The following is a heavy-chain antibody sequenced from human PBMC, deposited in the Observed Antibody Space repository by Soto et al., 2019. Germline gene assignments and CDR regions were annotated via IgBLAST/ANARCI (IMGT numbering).Heavy chain of an antibody. J-gene: IGHJ6*02. CDR2: MYNTGST. CDR3: ARDLWGYCGTDCYPLDV. CDR1: GGSISSYY. Sequence: QVQLQESGPGLVKPSETLSLTCTVSGGSISSYYWSWIRQPPGKGLEWIGYMYNTGSTVYNPSLKCRVTISVDTSKNQFSLKLNAVPAADTAVYYCARDLWGYCGTDCYPLDVWGQGTTVTVSS. D-gene: IGHD2-21*02. V-gene: IGHV4-59*01.